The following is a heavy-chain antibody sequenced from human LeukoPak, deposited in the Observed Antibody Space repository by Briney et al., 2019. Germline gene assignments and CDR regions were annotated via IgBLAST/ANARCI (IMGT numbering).Heavy chain of an antibody. J-gene: IGHJ4*02. D-gene: IGHD2-2*01. CDR1: GGSISSYY. Sequence: NPSETLSLTCTVSGGSISSYYWSWIRQPPGKGLEWIGRIYTSGSTNYNPSLKSRVTISVDTSKNQFSLKLSSVTAADTAVYYCARELLVPAAHQFDYWGQGTLVTVSS. CDR3: ARELLVPAAHQFDY. V-gene: IGHV4-4*08. CDR2: IYTSGST.